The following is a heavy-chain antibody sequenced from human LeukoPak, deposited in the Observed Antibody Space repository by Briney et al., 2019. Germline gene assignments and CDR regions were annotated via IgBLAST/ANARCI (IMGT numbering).Heavy chain of an antibody. CDR1: GYTFTSYD. Sequence: ASVKGSCRASGYTFTSYDIKWVRQAPGQGLEWMGWINPNSGGTNYVQKFQGRVTMTRDTSISTAYMELSRLRSDDTAVYYCARGLPAPEGLHAFDVWGQGTMVTVSS. V-gene: IGHV1-2*02. CDR2: INPNSGGT. J-gene: IGHJ3*01. CDR3: ARGLPAPEGLHAFDV. D-gene: IGHD6-13*01.